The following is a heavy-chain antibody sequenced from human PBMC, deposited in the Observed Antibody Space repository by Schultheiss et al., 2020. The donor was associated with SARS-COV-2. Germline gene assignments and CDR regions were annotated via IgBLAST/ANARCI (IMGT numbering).Heavy chain of an antibody. V-gene: IGHV1-69*06. J-gene: IGHJ4*02. D-gene: IGHD1-26*01. CDR3: AISGRGGTYFYPSNY. CDR1: GYTFTGFP. Sequence: SVKVSCKTSGYTFTGFPIHWVRQAPGQGLEWMGGIIPIFGTANYAQKFQGRVTITADKSTSTAYMELSSLRSEDTAVYYCAISGRGGTYFYPSNYWGQGTLVTFSS. CDR2: IIPIFGTA.